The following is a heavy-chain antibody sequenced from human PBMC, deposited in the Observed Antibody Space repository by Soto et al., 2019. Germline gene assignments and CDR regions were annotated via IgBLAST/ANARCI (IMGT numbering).Heavy chain of an antibody. Sequence: SGPTLVNPTQTLTLTCTFSGFSLSTSGMCVSWIRQPPGKALEWLALIDWDDDKYYSTSPKTRLTISKDTSKNQVVLTMTNVDPVDTATYYCARTQLDPHYYYYGMDVWGQGTTVTVSS. CDR2: IDWDDDK. V-gene: IGHV2-70*01. J-gene: IGHJ6*02. CDR1: GFSLSTSGMC. D-gene: IGHD6-6*01. CDR3: ARTQLDPHYYYYGMDV.